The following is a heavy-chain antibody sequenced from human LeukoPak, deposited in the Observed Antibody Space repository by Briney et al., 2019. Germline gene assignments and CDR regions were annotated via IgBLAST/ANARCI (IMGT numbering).Heavy chain of an antibody. Sequence: SQTLSLTCTVSGGSISSGGYYWSSIRQHPGKGLEWIGYIYYSGSTYYNPSLKSRVTISVDTSKNQFSLKLSSVTAADTAVYYCARVAMVRGVIRGGLCFDYWGQGTLVTVSS. V-gene: IGHV4-31*03. CDR2: IYYSGST. CDR1: GGSISSGGYY. J-gene: IGHJ4*02. D-gene: IGHD3-10*01. CDR3: ARVAMVRGVIRGGLCFDY.